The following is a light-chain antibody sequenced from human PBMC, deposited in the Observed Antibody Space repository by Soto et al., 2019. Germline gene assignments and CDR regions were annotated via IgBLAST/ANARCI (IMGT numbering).Light chain of an antibody. J-gene: IGKJ1*01. Sequence: EIVMTXSPXXXSVSPGGRATLSCRASQSISDTLAWYQQKPGQAPRLLIYGASTRAPGFPARFSGSGSGTDFTLTISSLQSEDFAVYYCQQYNNWPWTFGQGTKVEIK. CDR1: QSISDT. V-gene: IGKV3-15*01. CDR3: QQYNNWPWT. CDR2: GAS.